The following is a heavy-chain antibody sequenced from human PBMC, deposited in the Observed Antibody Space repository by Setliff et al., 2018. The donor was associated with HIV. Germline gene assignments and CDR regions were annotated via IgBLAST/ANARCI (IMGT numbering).Heavy chain of an antibody. CDR1: GGTISGYN. J-gene: IGHJ4*02. Sequence: PSETLSLTCAVYGGTISGYNWSWIRQPPGKGLEWIGSIYYSGRTYYNPSLKSRLTISVDTSKNHFSLTLNSVTAADTAVYYCARHPSYSSDHPPLYFDYWGQGTLVTVSS. V-gene: IGHV4-39*01. CDR2: IYYSGRT. CDR3: ARHPSYSSDHPPLYFDY. D-gene: IGHD6-19*01.